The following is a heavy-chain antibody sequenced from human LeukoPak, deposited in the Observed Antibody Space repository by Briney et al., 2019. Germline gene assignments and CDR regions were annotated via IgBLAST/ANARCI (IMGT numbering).Heavy chain of an antibody. D-gene: IGHD5-18*01. Sequence: GGSLRLSCAASGFSVSSNYMSWVRQAPGKGLEWVSVMYSGGSTYYADSVKGRFTISRDNSKNTLYLQMNTLRAEDTAVYYCARDLGYNYGYVGAFDIWGQGTLVTVSS. CDR2: MYSGGST. CDR1: GFSVSSNY. J-gene: IGHJ3*02. CDR3: ARDLGYNYGYVGAFDI. V-gene: IGHV3-66*01.